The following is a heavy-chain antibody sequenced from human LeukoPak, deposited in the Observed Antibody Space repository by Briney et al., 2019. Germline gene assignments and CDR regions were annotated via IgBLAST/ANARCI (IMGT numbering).Heavy chain of an antibody. Sequence: SETLSLTCTVSGYSISSGYYWGWIRQPPGKGLEWIGSIYHSGSTYYNPSLKSRVTISVDTSKNQFSLKLSSVTAADTAVYYCARAQDSSGWKFDYWGQGTLVTVSS. V-gene: IGHV4-38-2*02. D-gene: IGHD6-19*01. CDR1: GYSISSGYY. CDR3: ARAQDSSGWKFDY. CDR2: IYHSGST. J-gene: IGHJ4*02.